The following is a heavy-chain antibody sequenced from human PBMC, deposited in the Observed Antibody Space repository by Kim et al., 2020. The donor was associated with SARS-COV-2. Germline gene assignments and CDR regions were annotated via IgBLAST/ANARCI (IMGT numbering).Heavy chain of an antibody. CDR3: TRDSLVEVSKVNQLWVSYSSHGLDV. CDR1: GYNFNNFG. Sequence: ASVKVSCKASGYNFNNFGITWVRQAPGEGPEWMGWISPFTGKTSFAPKLQGRVTLTADTTTAYMELRSLTSDDTAVYYCTRDSLVEVSKVNQLWVSYSSHGLDVWGQGTTVTVSS. CDR2: ISPFTGKT. J-gene: IGHJ6*02. V-gene: IGHV1-18*01. D-gene: IGHD2-21*01.